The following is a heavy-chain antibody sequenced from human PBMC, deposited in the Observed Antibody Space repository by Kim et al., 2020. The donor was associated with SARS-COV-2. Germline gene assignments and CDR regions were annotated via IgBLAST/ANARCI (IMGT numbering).Heavy chain of an antibody. Sequence: SHIFQGQVTITRHTSASTSYMEMSSLTSKDTAVYYCAREGSGSYNWFDPWGQGTLVTVSS. V-gene: IGHV1-3*01. CDR3: AREGSGSYNWFDP. J-gene: IGHJ5*02. D-gene: IGHD3-10*01.